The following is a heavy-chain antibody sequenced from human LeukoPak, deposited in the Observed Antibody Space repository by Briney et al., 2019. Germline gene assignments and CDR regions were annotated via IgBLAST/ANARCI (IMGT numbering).Heavy chain of an antibody. CDR3: ARDREGTVTPWFDP. CDR1: GFTFSSYS. J-gene: IGHJ5*02. V-gene: IGHV3-21*01. CDR2: ISSSSSYI. D-gene: IGHD4-11*01. Sequence: GGSLRLSCAASGFTFSSYSMNWVRQAPGKGLEWVSSISSSSSYIYYADSVKGRFTISRDNAKNSLYLQMNSLRAEDTAVYYCARDREGTVTPWFDPWGQGTLVTVSP.